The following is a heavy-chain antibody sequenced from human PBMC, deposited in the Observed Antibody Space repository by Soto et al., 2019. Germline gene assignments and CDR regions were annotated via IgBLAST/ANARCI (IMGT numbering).Heavy chain of an antibody. CDR1: GGSISSGGYY. V-gene: IGHV4-31*03. D-gene: IGHD6-13*01. CDR2: IYYSGST. CDR3: AREGRIAAAEGMDV. J-gene: IGHJ6*02. Sequence: QVQLQESGPGLVKPSQTLSLTCTVSGGSISSGGYYWSWIRQHPGKGLEWIGYIYYSGSTYYNPSFKRRVTISVDTSKNQFPLKLSSVTAADTAVYYCAREGRIAAAEGMDVWGQGTTVTVSS.